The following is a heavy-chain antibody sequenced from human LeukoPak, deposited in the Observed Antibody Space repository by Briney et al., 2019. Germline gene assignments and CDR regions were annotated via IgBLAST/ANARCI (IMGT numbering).Heavy chain of an antibody. CDR3: ARGRAYGDEFDY. J-gene: IGHJ4*02. D-gene: IGHD4-17*01. CDR1: GFTFSSYA. V-gene: IGHV3-30-3*01. CDR2: ISYDGSNK. Sequence: PGGSLRLSCAASGFTFSSYAMHWVRQAPGKGLEWAAVISYDGSNKYYADSVKGRFTISRDNSKNTLYLQMNSLRAEDTAVYYCARGRAYGDEFDYWGQGTLVTVSS.